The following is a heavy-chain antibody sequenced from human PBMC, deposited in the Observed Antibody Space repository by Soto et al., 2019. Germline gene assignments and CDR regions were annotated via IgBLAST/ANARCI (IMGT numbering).Heavy chain of an antibody. J-gene: IGHJ6*02. CDR3: ARGFSSVSMDA. V-gene: IGHV4-61*08. D-gene: IGHD6-19*01. CDR2: IYSSGSA. Sequence: SETLSLTCTVSGDSVSSGGYYWSWIRQPPGKGLGWIGYIYSSGSANYNPSLKSRVTISRDTSKNQISLKVASVTAADTAGYYCARGFSSVSMDAWGQGTTVTVSS. CDR1: GDSVSSGGYY.